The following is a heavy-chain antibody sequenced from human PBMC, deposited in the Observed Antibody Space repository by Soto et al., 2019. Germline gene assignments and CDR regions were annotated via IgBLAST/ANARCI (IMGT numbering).Heavy chain of an antibody. CDR3: ATNSGYSYGSRYYYYGMDV. CDR2: INHSGST. D-gene: IGHD5-18*01. J-gene: IGHJ6*02. CDR1: GGSFSGYY. Sequence: SLTCAVYGGSFSGYYWSWIRLPPGKGLEWIGEINHSGSTDYNPSLKSRVTISVDTSKNQFSLKLSSVTAADTAVYYCATNSGYSYGSRYYYYGMDVWGQGTTVTVSS. V-gene: IGHV4-34*01.